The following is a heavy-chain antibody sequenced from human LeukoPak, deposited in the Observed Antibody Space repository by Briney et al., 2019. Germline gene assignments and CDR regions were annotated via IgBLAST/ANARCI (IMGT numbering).Heavy chain of an antibody. V-gene: IGHV4-39*01. D-gene: IGHD4-17*01. CDR1: GGSISSSSYY. J-gene: IGHJ4*02. CDR3: ARHLLTTIRY. Sequence: SETLSLTCTVPGGSISSSSYYWGWIRQPPGKGLEWIGSIYYSGSTYYNPSLKSRVTISVDTSKNQFSLKLSSVSAADTAVYCCARHLLTTIRYWGQGTLVTVSS. CDR2: IYYSGST.